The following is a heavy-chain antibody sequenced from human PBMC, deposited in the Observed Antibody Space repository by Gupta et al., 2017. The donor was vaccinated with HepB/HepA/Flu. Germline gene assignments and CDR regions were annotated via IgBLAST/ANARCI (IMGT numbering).Heavy chain of an antibody. CDR2: ISYDGSNK. CDR3: AKDLAPSSTSLDV. Sequence: QVQLVESGGGVVQPGRSLRLSCAASGFTFSSYGMHWVRQAPGKGLEWVAVISYDGSNKYYADSVKGRFTISRDNSKNTLYLQMNSLRAEDTAVYYCAKDLAPSSTSLDVWGQGTTVTVSS. CDR1: GFTFSSYG. J-gene: IGHJ6*02. V-gene: IGHV3-30*18. D-gene: IGHD2-2*01.